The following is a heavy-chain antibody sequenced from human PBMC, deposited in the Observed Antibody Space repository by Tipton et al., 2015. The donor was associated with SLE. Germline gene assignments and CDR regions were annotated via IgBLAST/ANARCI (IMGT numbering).Heavy chain of an antibody. V-gene: IGHV1-18*01. D-gene: IGHD2-8*01. J-gene: IGHJ3*02. CDR2: ISAYNGNT. Sequence: QVQLVQSGSELKKPGASVKVSCKASGYTFTSYAMNWVRQAPGQGLEWMGWISAYNGNTNYAQKLQGRVTMTTDTSTSTAYMELRSLRSDDTAVYYCAREILNGGAFDIWGQGTMVTVSS. CDR1: GYTFTSYA. CDR3: AREILNGGAFDI.